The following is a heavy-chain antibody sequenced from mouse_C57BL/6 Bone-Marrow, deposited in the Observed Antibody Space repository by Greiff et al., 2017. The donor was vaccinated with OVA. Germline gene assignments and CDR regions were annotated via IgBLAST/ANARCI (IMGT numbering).Heavy chain of an antibody. V-gene: IGHV1-69*01. D-gene: IGHD2-4*01. J-gene: IGHJ3*01. CDR3: ARCDYGPFAD. CDR2: IDPSDSYT. CDR1: GYTFTRYC. Sequence: QVQLQQPGAELVMPGASVKLSCKASGYTFTRYCLPFFPPLPFPFLSLIGEIDPSDSYTNYNQKFKGKSTLTVDKSSSTAYMQLSSLTSEDSAVDYCARCDYGPFADGGQGTLVTVSA.